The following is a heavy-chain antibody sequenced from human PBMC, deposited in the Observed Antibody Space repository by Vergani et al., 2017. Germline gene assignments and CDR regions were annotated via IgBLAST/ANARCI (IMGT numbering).Heavy chain of an antibody. CDR3: ARRRNGSGSYYRGGFDY. Sequence: QVQLQQWGAGLLKPSETLSLTCAVYGGSFSGYYWSWIRQPPGKGLEWIGEINHRGSTNYNPSLKSRVTISVDTSKNQFSLKLSAVTAADTAVYYCARRRNGSGSYYRGGFDYWGQGTLVTVSS. CDR2: INHRGST. D-gene: IGHD3-10*01. J-gene: IGHJ4*02. CDR1: GGSFSGYY. V-gene: IGHV4-34*01.